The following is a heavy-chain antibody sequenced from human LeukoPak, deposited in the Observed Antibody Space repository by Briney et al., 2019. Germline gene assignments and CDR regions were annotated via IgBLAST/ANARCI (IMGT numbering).Heavy chain of an antibody. CDR1: GYTFTSYG. Sequence: ASVKVSCKASGYTFTSYGTSWVRQAPGQGLEWMGWISAYNGNTNYAQKLQGRVTMTTDTSTSTAYVELRSLRSDDTAVYYCARDFGNYIFSVWGQGTLVTVSS. CDR2: ISAYNGNT. J-gene: IGHJ4*02. V-gene: IGHV1-18*01. CDR3: ARDFGNYIFSV. D-gene: IGHD1-7*01.